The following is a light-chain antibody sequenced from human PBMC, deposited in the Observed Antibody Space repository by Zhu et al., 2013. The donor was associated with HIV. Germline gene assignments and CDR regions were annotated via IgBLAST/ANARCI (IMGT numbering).Light chain of an antibody. Sequence: DIQMTQSPSSLSASVGDRVTITCRASQGISDYLAWYQQKPGKVPKLLIYAASTLQSGVPSRFSGSGSGTDFTPDISSLQPEDVATYYCQKYNSAPWTFGQGTKVEIK. J-gene: IGKJ1*01. CDR2: AAS. CDR3: QKYNSAPWT. V-gene: IGKV1-27*01. CDR1: QGISDY.